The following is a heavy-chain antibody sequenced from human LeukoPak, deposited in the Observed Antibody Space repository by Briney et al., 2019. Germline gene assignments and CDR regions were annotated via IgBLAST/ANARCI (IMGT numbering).Heavy chain of an antibody. V-gene: IGHV3-48*01. Sequence: PGGSLRLSCAASGFTFSIYTMNWVRQAPGKGLEWISYISTNSGTIWYADSVKGRFSISRDNAKNSLFLYMNSLRAEDTAVYYCVRDLTIVGVAQVHHWGQGTLVTVSS. CDR2: ISTNSGTI. J-gene: IGHJ5*02. CDR3: VRDLTIVGVAQVHH. CDR1: GFTFSIYT. D-gene: IGHD1-26*01.